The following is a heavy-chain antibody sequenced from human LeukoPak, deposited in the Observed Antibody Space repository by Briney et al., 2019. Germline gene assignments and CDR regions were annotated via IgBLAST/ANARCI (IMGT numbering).Heavy chain of an antibody. CDR2: INPNSGGT. Sequence: ASVKVSRKASGYTFTGYYMHWVRQAPGQGLGWMGWINPNSGGTNYAQKFQGRVTMTRDTSISTAYMELSKLRSDDTAVYYCARGGEWLRPFDYWGQGTLVTVSS. CDR1: GYTFTGYY. CDR3: ARGGEWLRPFDY. V-gene: IGHV1-2*02. J-gene: IGHJ4*02. D-gene: IGHD5-12*01.